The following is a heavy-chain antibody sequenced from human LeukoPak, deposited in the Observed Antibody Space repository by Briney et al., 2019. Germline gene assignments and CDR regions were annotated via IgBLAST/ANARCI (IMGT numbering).Heavy chain of an antibody. CDR3: ARARGGCSSTSCLYNFDY. Sequence: ASVKVSCKASGYSFTSYGISWVRQAPGQGLEWMGWISTYNDNTNYAQKFQGRVTMTTDTSTSTAYMELRSLRSDDTAVFYCARARGGCSSTSCLYNFDYWGQGTLVTVPS. J-gene: IGHJ4*02. CDR1: GYSFTSYG. CDR2: ISTYNDNT. D-gene: IGHD2-2*01. V-gene: IGHV1-18*01.